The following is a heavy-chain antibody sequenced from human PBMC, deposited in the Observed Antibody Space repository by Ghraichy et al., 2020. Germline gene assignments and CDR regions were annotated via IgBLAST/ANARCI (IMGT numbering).Heavy chain of an antibody. CDR1: GFTFSSYA. CDR2: ISGSSANI. CDR3: AKGQSRATAITPLDY. V-gene: IGHV3-23*01. J-gene: IGHJ4*02. D-gene: IGHD4-23*01. Sequence: GGSLRLSCAASGFTFSSYAMIWVRQAPGKGLEWVSVISGSSANIYYADSLEGRFIISRDNSKNTVYLQMNSLRAEDTAVYYCAKGQSRATAITPLDYWGQGTLV.